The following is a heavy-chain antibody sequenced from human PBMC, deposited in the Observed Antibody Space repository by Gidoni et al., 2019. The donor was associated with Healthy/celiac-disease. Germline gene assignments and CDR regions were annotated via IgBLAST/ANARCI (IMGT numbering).Heavy chain of an antibody. CDR1: GGSISSSSYY. D-gene: IGHD4-17*01. CDR2: IYYSGST. V-gene: IGHV4-39*01. Sequence: QLQLQESGPGLVKPSETLSLTCTVSGGSISSSSYYWGWIRQPPGKGLGWIGSIYYSGSTYYNPSLKSRVTISVDTSKNQFSLKLSSVTAADTAVYYCARRGNYGDYVYGYYFDYWGQGTLVTVSS. J-gene: IGHJ4*02. CDR3: ARRGNYGDYVYGYYFDY.